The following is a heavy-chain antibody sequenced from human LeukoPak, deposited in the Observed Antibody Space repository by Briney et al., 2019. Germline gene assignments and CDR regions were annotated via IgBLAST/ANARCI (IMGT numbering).Heavy chain of an antibody. CDR3: ARDGYDIFPRYGMDV. J-gene: IGHJ6*02. CDR1: GGTFSSYA. D-gene: IGHD3-9*01. CDR2: ISAYNGNT. Sequence: ASVTVSCTASGGTFSSYAISWVRQAPGQGLEWMGWISAYNGNTNYAQKLQGRVTMTTDTSTSTAYMELRSLRSDDTAVYYCARDGYDIFPRYGMDVWGQGTTVTVSS. V-gene: IGHV1-18*01.